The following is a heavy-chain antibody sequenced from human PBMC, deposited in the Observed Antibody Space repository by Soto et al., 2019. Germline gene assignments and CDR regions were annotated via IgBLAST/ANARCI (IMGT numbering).Heavy chain of an antibody. CDR1: GFTFSSYW. CDR3: ARDRRFYGSGSYYNGYYGMDV. Sequence: GSLRLSCAASGFTFSSYWMSWVRQAPGKGLEWVANIKQDGSEKYYVDSVKGRFTISRDNAKNSLYLQMNSLRAEDTAVYYCARDRRFYGSGSYYNGYYGMDVWGQGTTVTVSS. V-gene: IGHV3-7*01. J-gene: IGHJ6*02. D-gene: IGHD3-10*01. CDR2: IKQDGSEK.